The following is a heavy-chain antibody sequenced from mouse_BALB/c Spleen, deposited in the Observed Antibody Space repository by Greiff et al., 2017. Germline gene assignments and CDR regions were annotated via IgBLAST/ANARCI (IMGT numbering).Heavy chain of an antibody. CDR2: ISSGGST. CDR3: ARGERAY. J-gene: IGHJ3*01. V-gene: IGHV5-6-5*01. Sequence: EVMLVESGGGLVKPGGSLKLSCAASGFTFSSYAMSWVRQTPEKRLEWVASISSGGSTYYPDSVKGRFTISRDNARNILYLQMSSLRSEDTAMYYCARGERAYWGQGTLVTVSA. CDR1: GFTFSSYA.